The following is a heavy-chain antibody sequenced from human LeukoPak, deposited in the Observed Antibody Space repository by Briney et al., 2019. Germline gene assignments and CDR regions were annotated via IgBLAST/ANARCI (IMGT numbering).Heavy chain of an antibody. CDR3: ARDLPGSSSSSGGY. V-gene: IGHV1-69*13. CDR2: IIPIFGTA. CDR1: GYTFTNYD. Sequence: GASVKVSCKSSGYTFTNYDINWVRQAPGQGLEWMGGIIPIFGTANYTQKFQGRVTITADESTSTAYMELSSLRSEDTAVYYCARDLPGSSSSSGGYWGQGTLVTVSS. D-gene: IGHD6-6*01. J-gene: IGHJ4*02.